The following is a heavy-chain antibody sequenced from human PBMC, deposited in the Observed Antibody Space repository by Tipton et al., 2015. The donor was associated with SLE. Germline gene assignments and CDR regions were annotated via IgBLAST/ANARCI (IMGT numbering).Heavy chain of an antibody. V-gene: IGHV4-59*11. CDR3: AARAGGATMHFDY. Sequence: TLSLTCTASGGSISSHYWSWIRQPPGKGLEWIGYIYYSGSTNYNPSLKSRVTISVDTSKNQFSLKLSSVTAADTAVYYCAARAGGATMHFDYWGQGTLVTVSS. J-gene: IGHJ4*02. CDR1: GGSISSHY. CDR2: IYYSGST. D-gene: IGHD5-24*01.